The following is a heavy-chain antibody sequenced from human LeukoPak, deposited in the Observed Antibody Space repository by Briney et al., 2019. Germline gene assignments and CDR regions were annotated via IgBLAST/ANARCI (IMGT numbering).Heavy chain of an antibody. V-gene: IGHV3-21*01. CDR1: GFTFSSYS. CDR2: ISSSSSYI. Sequence: PGGSLRLSCAASGFTFSSYSMNWVRQAPGKGLEWVSSISSSSSYIYYADSVKGRFTISRDNAKNSLYLQMNSLRAEDTAVYYCARGWRLYVWGSYPGDAFDIWGQGTMVTVSS. J-gene: IGHJ3*02. CDR3: ARGWRLYVWGSYPGDAFDI. D-gene: IGHD3-16*02.